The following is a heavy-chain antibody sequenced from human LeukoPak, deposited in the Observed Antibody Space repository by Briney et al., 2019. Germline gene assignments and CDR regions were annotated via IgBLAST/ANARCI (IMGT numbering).Heavy chain of an antibody. D-gene: IGHD1-26*01. V-gene: IGHV3-23*01. CDR3: AKDPSSGGYV. CDR2: ISGSGRST. J-gene: IGHJ4*02. CDR1: GFSFSSYA. Sequence: GGSLRLSCAVSGFSFSSYAMNWVCQAPGKGLEWVSAISGSGRSTYYADSVKGRFTISRDNSKNTLYLQMNSLRADDTAVYYCAKDPSSGGYVWGQGTLVTVSS.